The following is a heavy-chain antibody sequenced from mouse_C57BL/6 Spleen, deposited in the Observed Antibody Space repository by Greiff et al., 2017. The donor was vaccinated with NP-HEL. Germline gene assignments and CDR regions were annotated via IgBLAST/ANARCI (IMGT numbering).Heavy chain of an antibody. J-gene: IGHJ4*01. D-gene: IGHD2-1*01. Sequence: QVQLQQPGAELVRPGSSVKLSCKASGYTFTSYWMDWVKQRPGQGLEWIGNIYPSDSETHYNQKFKDKATLTVDKSSSTAYMQLSSLTSEDSAVYYCARGGVNYYYAMDYWGQGTSVTVSS. CDR3: ARGGVNYYYAMDY. V-gene: IGHV1-61*01. CDR2: IYPSDSET. CDR1: GYTFTSYW.